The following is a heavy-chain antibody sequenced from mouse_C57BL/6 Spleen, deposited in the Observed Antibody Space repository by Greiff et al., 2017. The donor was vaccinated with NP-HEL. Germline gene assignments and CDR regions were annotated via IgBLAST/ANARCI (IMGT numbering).Heavy chain of an antibody. CDR3: ARQDYGSNWYFDV. V-gene: IGHV5-15*01. J-gene: IGHJ1*03. D-gene: IGHD1-1*01. Sequence: DVMLVESGGGLVQPGGSLKLSCAASGFTFSDYGMAWVRQAPRKGPEWVAFLSNLAYSIYYADTVTGRFTISRENAKNTLYLEMSSLRSEDTAMYYCARQDYGSNWYFDVWGTGTTVTVSS. CDR2: LSNLAYSI. CDR1: GFTFSDYG.